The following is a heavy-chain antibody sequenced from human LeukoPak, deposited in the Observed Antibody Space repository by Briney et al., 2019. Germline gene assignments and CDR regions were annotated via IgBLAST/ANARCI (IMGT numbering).Heavy chain of an antibody. CDR3: ARGTLLASSSSLLFDY. D-gene: IGHD6-13*01. J-gene: IGHJ4*02. V-gene: IGHV4-38-2*02. CDR1: GYSISSGYY. Sequence: SETLSLTCTVSGYSISSGYYWGWIRQPPGKGLEWIGSIYHSGSTYYNPSLKSRVAISVDTSKNQFSLKLSSVTAADTAVYYCARGTLLASSSSLLFDYWGQGTLVAVSS. CDR2: IYHSGST.